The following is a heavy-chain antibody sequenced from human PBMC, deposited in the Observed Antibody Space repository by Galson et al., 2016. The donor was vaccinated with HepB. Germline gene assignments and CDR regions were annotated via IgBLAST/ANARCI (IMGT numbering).Heavy chain of an antibody. V-gene: IGHV3-23*01. D-gene: IGHD1-26*01. CDR1: GFTFSNSD. CDR3: VKDSPIGVSYADYDF. Sequence: SLRLSCAASGFTFSNSDMSWVRQAPGKGLVWVSAIRGGDSSTYYADSVRGRFTISRDNSKNTLYLQMNSLRVEDTALYYCVKDSPIGVSYADYDFWGQGILVTVSS. CDR2: IRGGDSST. J-gene: IGHJ4*02.